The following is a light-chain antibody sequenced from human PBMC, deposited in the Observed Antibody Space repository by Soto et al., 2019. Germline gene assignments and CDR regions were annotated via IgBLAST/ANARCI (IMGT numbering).Light chain of an antibody. CDR2: AAS. Sequence: EILLTQSSGTLSYYPWQRPTLSCRAIQMVRSSYLAWYQKKPGKAPRLLIYAASSRETGIPDRFSGSGSGTDFTLTISRLQTEDFAVYECQQSGSSTLTFGEGTRVEIK. V-gene: IGKV3-20*01. J-gene: IGKJ4*01. CDR3: QQSGSSTLT. CDR1: QMVRSSY.